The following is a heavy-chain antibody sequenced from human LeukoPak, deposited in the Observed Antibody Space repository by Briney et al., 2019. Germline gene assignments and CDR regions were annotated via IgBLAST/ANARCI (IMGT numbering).Heavy chain of an antibody. V-gene: IGHV3-23*01. CDR1: GFTFSSYA. D-gene: IGHD3-9*01. CDR3: AKARDYDILTGSHFDY. CDR2: ISSSGSST. Sequence: GGSLRLSCAASGFTFSSYAMSWVRQAPGKGLEWVSAISSSGSSTYYADSVKGRFTISRDNSKNTLYLQMNSLRAEDTAVYYCAKARDYDILTGSHFDYWGQGTLVTVSS. J-gene: IGHJ4*02.